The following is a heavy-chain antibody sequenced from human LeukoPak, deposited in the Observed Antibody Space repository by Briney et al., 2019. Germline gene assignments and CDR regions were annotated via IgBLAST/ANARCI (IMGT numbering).Heavy chain of an antibody. Sequence: ASVKVSRKSAGCTFSSYAITWVRQAPGQGLEWMGGIIPIFGTANYAQKFQGRVTITADESPSTATMELNSPRSEYTALYYCARGQNYDILTGWSHWFDPCGQGTLVTVSS. J-gene: IGHJ5*02. D-gene: IGHD3-9*01. CDR2: IIPIFGTA. CDR1: GCTFSSYA. V-gene: IGHV1-69*01. CDR3: ARGQNYDILTGWSHWFDP.